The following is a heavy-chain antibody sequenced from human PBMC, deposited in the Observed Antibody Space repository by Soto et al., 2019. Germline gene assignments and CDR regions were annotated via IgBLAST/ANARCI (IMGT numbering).Heavy chain of an antibody. D-gene: IGHD3-3*01. CDR3: ARDCPNTGRAQSRAQGVN. V-gene: IGHV1-3*01. J-gene: IGHJ4*01. CDR2: INAGNGNT. Sequence: AVSVKASSRAPGYTFTSYAKHWVRQAPGQRPEWMGWINAGNGNTQYTQKFQGRVTITRDTSASTAYMELCSLRSEDTAVYYCARDCPNTGRAQSRAQGVNGDRGALDDVSS. CDR1: GYTFTSYA.